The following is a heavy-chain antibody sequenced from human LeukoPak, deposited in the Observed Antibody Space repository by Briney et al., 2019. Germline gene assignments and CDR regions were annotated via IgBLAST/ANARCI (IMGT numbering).Heavy chain of an antibody. Sequence: SETLSLTCTVSGYSISSGYCWGWIRQPPGKGLEWIGSIYHSGRTFYNPSLKSRVTISVDTSKNQFSLKLTSVTAADTAVYYCARDDYYGSGTIIDYWGQGTLVTVSS. CDR2: IYHSGRT. J-gene: IGHJ4*02. D-gene: IGHD3-10*01. CDR3: ARDDYYGSGTIIDY. V-gene: IGHV4-38-2*02. CDR1: GYSISSGYC.